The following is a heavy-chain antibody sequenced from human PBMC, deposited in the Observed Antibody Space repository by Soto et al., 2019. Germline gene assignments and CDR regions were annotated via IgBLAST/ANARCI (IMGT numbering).Heavy chain of an antibody. CDR3: ARDRTNRYFDWRAAFDI. J-gene: IGHJ3*02. CDR2: INPSGGST. Sequence: ASVKVSCKASGYTFTSYYMHWVRQAPGQGLEWMGIINPSGGSTSYAQKFQGRVTMTRDTSTSTVYMELSSLRSEDTAVYYCARDRTNRYFDWRAAFDIWGQGTMVTVSS. V-gene: IGHV1-46*01. D-gene: IGHD3-9*01. CDR1: GYTFTSYY.